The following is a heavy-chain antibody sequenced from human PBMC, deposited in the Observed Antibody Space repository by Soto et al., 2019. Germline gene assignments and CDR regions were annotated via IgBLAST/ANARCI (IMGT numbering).Heavy chain of an antibody. D-gene: IGHD1-26*01. J-gene: IGHJ3*02. V-gene: IGHV4-4*02. CDR2: IHHDGSA. Sequence: TSETLSLTCAVSSASITSAYWWSWVRQPPGKGLEWIGEIHHDGSANYNPSLKSRVTISVDTSKNQFSLKLSSVTAADTAVYYCARQVFTHRSSYYDAFDIWGQGTMVTVSS. CDR1: SASITSAYW. CDR3: ARQVFTHRSSYYDAFDI.